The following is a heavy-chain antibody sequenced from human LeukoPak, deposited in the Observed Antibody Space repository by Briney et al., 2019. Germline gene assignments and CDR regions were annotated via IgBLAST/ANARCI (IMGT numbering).Heavy chain of an antibody. CDR2: ISASGGST. D-gene: IGHD4/OR15-4a*01. CDR1: GFTFSSYA. Sequence: PGGSLRLSCAASGFTFSSYAMTWVRQAPGKGLEWVSAISASGGSTYYADSVKGRFTISRDNSKNTLYLQVNSLRAEDTAVYFCAKAGLVRGGALDSWGQGTLVTVSS. J-gene: IGHJ4*02. CDR3: AKAGLVRGGALDS. V-gene: IGHV3-23*01.